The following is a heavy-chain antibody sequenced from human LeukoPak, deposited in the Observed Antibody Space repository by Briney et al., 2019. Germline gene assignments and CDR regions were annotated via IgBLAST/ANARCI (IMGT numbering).Heavy chain of an antibody. CDR3: AKRERYFDWLLPVFDY. V-gene: IGHV1-69*04. Sequence: ASVKVSCKASGGTFSSYAISWVRQAPGQGLEWMGRIIPILGIANYAQKFQGRVTITADKSTSTAYMELSSLRSEDTAVYYCAKRERYFDWLLPVFDYWGQGTLVTVSS. CDR1: GGTFSSYA. J-gene: IGHJ4*02. D-gene: IGHD3-9*01. CDR2: IIPILGIA.